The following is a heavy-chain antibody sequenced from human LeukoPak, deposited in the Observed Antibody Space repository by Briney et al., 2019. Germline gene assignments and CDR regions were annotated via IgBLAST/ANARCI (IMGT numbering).Heavy chain of an antibody. D-gene: IGHD3-10*01. CDR3: ARALAPRGITAY. V-gene: IGHV1-2*02. CDR1: GYTFTDYY. CDR2: INPNTGGT. J-gene: IGHJ4*02. Sequence: GASVKVSCKPSGYTFTDYYMHWVRQAPGQGLEWMGWINPNTGGTTYAQKFQGRVTMTRDTSITTAYMELTRLTSDDTAVYYCARALAPRGITAYWGQGTLVTVSS.